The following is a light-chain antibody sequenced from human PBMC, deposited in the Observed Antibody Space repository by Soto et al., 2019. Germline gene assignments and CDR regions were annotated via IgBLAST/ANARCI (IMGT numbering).Light chain of an antibody. CDR1: ALSKQY. V-gene: IGLV3-25*03. J-gene: IGLJ1*01. Sequence: SYELTQPPSVSVSPGQTARITCSGDALSKQYVSWYQQKPGQAPVLVIYKDTERPSGIPERFSGSTSGTTVTLTIDGVQAEDEADYFCQSADSSGTYYVFGTGTKLTVL. CDR2: KDT. CDR3: QSADSSGTYYV.